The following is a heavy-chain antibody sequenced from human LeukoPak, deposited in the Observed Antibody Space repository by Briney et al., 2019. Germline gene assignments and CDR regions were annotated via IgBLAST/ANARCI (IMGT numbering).Heavy chain of an antibody. V-gene: IGHV4-61*02. J-gene: IGHJ4*02. CDR1: GGSISSGSYY. Sequence: SETLSLTCTVSGGSISSGSYYWSWIRQPAGKGLEWIGRIYTGGSTNYNPSLKSRVTISVDTSKNQFSLKLSSVTAADTAVYYCARGGYSGYDRGDYFDYWGQGTLVTVSS. CDR2: IYTGGST. D-gene: IGHD5-12*01. CDR3: ARGGYSGYDRGDYFDY.